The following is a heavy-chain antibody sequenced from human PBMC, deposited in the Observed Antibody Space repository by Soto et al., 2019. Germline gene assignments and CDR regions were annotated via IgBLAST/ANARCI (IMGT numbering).Heavy chain of an antibody. J-gene: IGHJ6*02. Sequence: ASVKVSCKASGGTFSSYAINWVRQAPGQGLEWMGGIIPIFGTANYAQKFQGRVTITADESTSTAYMELSSLRSEDTAVYYCARGGAVADGMDVWGQGTTVTVSS. D-gene: IGHD6-19*01. CDR1: GGTFSSYA. CDR2: IIPIFGTA. V-gene: IGHV1-69*13. CDR3: ARGGAVADGMDV.